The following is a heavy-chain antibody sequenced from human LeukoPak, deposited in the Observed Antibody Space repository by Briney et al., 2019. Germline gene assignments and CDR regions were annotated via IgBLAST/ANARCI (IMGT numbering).Heavy chain of an antibody. V-gene: IGHV4-34*01. Sequence: SETLSLTCAVYGGSFSGYYWSWIRQPPGQGLEWIGEINHSGSTNYNPSLKSRVTISVVTSKNQFSLKLSSVTAADTAVYYCARKPSWESHFDYWGQGTLVTVSS. J-gene: IGHJ4*02. CDR2: INHSGST. CDR1: GGSFSGYY. D-gene: IGHD7-27*01. CDR3: ARKPSWESHFDY.